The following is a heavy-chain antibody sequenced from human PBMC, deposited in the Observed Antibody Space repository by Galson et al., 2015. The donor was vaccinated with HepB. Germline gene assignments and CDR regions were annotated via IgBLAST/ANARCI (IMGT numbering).Heavy chain of an antibody. CDR1: GFSFNSYG. D-gene: IGHD3-16*01. CDR2: IDFDGSKK. J-gene: IGHJ4*02. V-gene: IGHV3-30*02. Sequence: SLRLSCAASGFSFNSYGMHWVRQAPGKGLEWVAFIDFDGSKKYYADSVKGRFTISRDNAKNTLYLQMNSLRSEDTAVYYCAKLVLLKPSDYWGQGTLVIVSS. CDR3: AKLVLLKPSDY.